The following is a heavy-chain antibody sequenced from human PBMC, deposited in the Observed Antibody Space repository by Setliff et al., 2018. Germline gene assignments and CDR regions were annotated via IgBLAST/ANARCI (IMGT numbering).Heavy chain of an antibody. CDR3: VRGGLAAAGKKGVFEH. D-gene: IGHD6-13*01. Sequence: ASVKVSCKASGYAFINYYMFWVRQAPGQGPEWMGTINTGGGSASIVDQFQGRVTMTRDTSTNTVYLELNSLRSDDTAVYYCVRGGLAAAGKKGVFEHWGQGTLVTVSS. CDR2: INTGGGSA. CDR1: GYAFINYY. V-gene: IGHV1-46*01. J-gene: IGHJ4*02.